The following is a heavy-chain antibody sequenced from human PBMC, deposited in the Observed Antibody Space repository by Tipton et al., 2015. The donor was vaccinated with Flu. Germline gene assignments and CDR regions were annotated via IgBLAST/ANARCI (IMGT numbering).Heavy chain of an antibody. V-gene: IGHV4-59*01. D-gene: IGHD3-10*01. Sequence: TLSLTCSVSGGSISSYYWSWIRRPPGKGLEWIGYVFYTGSTDYNPSLQSRVTISVDTSKNQFSLELISVTAADTAVYYCARIQGGYYGSESYDTWGQGMLVTVSS. CDR3: ARIQGGYYGSESYDT. J-gene: IGHJ5*02. CDR2: VFYTGST. CDR1: GGSISSYY.